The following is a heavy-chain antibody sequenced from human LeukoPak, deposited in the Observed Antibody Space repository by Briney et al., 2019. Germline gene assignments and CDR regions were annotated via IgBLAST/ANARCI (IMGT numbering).Heavy chain of an antibody. CDR1: GYAFTDYY. D-gene: IGHD3-10*01. J-gene: IGHJ6*02. CDR2: IHPNTGRT. CDR3: ARTPVTVIRGVIEDGMDV. V-gene: IGHV1-2*02. Sequence: ASVKVSCKPSGYAFTDYYLHWVRQAPGQGLEWMGWIHPNTGRTYYAQKFQGRVTMTRDTSVSTAYMDLSRLGSDDTAVYYCARTPVTVIRGVIEDGMDVWGQRTTVTVSS.